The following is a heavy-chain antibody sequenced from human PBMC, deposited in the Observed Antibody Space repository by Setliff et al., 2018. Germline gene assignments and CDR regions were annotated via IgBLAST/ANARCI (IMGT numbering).Heavy chain of an antibody. D-gene: IGHD2-15*01. J-gene: IGHJ5*02. CDR2: ISAYNGNT. CDR3: ERLVRHCTRISCQRTSEADL. CDR1: GYSFTGYY. V-gene: IGHV1-18*01. Sequence: ASVKVSCKASGYSFTGYYMHWVRQAPGQGLEWMGWISAYNGNTYHAQKFQDRLSMTTDTSTSTAYMELRSLRADDTAVYYCERLVRHCTRISCQRTSEADLWGQGTQVTVSS.